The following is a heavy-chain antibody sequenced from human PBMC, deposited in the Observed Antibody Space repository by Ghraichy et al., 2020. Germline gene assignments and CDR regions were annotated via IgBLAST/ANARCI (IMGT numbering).Heavy chain of an antibody. CDR2: IYYSGST. V-gene: IGHV4-59*01. CDR3: AREGSRGYSYGSYYYYGMDV. Sequence: SQTLSLTCTVSGGSISSYYWSWIRQPPGKGLEWIGYIYYSGSTNYNPSLKSRVTISVDTSKNQFSLKLSSVTAADTAVYYCAREGSRGYSYGSYYYYGMDVWGQGTTVTVSS. CDR1: GGSISSYY. J-gene: IGHJ6*02. D-gene: IGHD5-18*01.